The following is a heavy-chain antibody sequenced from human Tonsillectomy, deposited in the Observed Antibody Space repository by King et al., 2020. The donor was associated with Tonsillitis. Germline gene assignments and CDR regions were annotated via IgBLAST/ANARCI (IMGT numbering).Heavy chain of an antibody. V-gene: IGHV3-30*04. Sequence: VQLVESGGGVVQPGRFLRLSCAASGFTFSSYPIHWVRQAPGKGLEWVAVISYDGSNKYYADSVKGRFTISRDNSKNTLFLQMSSLRAEDTAVYYCARASLASDYSSSWYAPFDYWGQGTLVTVSS. CDR1: GFTFSSYP. CDR2: ISYDGSNK. D-gene: IGHD6-13*01. CDR3: ARASLASDYSSSWYAPFDY. J-gene: IGHJ4*02.